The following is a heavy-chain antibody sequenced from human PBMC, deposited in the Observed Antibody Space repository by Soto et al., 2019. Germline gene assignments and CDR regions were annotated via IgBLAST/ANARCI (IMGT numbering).Heavy chain of an antibody. CDR1: GFTFSSYG. V-gene: IGHV3-33*01. CDR2: IWYDGSNK. CDR3: ARESGKQQLARFDY. J-gene: IGHJ4*02. D-gene: IGHD6-13*01. Sequence: GGSLRLSCAASGFTFSSYGMHWVRQAPGKGLEWVAVIWYDGSNKYYADSVKGRFTISRDNSKNTLYLQMNSLRAEDTAVYYCARESGKQQLARFDYWGQGTLVTVSS.